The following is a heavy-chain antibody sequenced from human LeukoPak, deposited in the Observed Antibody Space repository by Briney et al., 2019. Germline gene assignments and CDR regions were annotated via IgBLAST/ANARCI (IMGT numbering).Heavy chain of an antibody. D-gene: IGHD2-2*01. J-gene: IGHJ6*03. CDR2: IYTSGSM. CDR1: GGSLSGYY. V-gene: IGHV4-4*09. Sequence: SETPSLTCTVSGGSLSGYYWRWVWPPPREGLEWIWHIYTSGSMNNNPSITSLVNISVATSKNQFSLKLSSVTAADTAVYYCARHYFSSTSCYRNYYYYMDVWGKGTTVTVSS. CDR3: ARHYFSSTSCYRNYYYYMDV.